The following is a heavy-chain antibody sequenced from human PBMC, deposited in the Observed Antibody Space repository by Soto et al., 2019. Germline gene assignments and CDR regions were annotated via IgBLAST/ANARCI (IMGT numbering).Heavy chain of an antibody. V-gene: IGHV3-30*18. Sequence: GGSLRLSCAASGFTFSNYGMHWVRQAPGKXLEWVAVISYDGYSRSYADSVKGRSTISRDNSKDTLYLQMDSLRPEDTAVYYCAKDQGNGAYDTTRTTDYWGQGTLVTVSS. CDR2: ISYDGYSR. D-gene: IGHD3-22*01. J-gene: IGHJ4*02. CDR1: GFTFSNYG. CDR3: AKDQGNGAYDTTRTTDY.